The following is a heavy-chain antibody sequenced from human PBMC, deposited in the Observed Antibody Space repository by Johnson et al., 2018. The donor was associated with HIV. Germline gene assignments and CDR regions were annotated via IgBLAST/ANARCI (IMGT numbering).Heavy chain of an antibody. Sequence: VQLVESGGGVVQPGRSLRLSCSASGFTFSSYAMHWVRQAPGKGLEWVAIISYDGSNKYYADSVKGRFTISRDNAKNSLSLQMNSLTAEDTALYYCAKDRGMSEYAFDIWGLGTMVTVSS. CDR3: AKDRGMSEYAFDI. CDR1: GFTFSSYA. V-gene: IGHV3-30*04. J-gene: IGHJ3*02. D-gene: IGHD3-10*01. CDR2: ISYDGSNK.